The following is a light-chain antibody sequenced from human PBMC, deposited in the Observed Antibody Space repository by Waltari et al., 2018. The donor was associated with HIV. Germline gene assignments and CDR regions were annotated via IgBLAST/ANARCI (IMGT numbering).Light chain of an antibody. J-gene: IGKJ4*01. Sequence: ERVMTQSPATLSVSPGARVPLPCRASQNVSSTLAWYPQKPGQAPRLLIYDASTRVTAMTGRFSGSGSGTEFTRTISSLQSAYFAAYYGQQYNNWPLTFGGGTKVEIK. V-gene: IGKV3-15*01. CDR2: DAS. CDR3: QQYNNWPLT. CDR1: QNVSST.